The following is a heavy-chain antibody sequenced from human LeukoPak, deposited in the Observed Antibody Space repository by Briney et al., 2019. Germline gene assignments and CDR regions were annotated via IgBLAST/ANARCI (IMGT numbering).Heavy chain of an antibody. CDR1: GFTFSSYG. CDR2: ISSSSSYI. Sequence: PGGTLRLSCAASGFTFSSYGMNWVRQAPGKGLEWVSSISSSSSYIYYADSVKGRFTISRDNAKNSLYLQMNSLRAEDTAVYYCARTPDDFWSGWYYYYYYMDVWGKGTTVTVSS. CDR3: ARTPDDFWSGWYYYYYYMDV. V-gene: IGHV3-21*01. D-gene: IGHD3-3*01. J-gene: IGHJ6*03.